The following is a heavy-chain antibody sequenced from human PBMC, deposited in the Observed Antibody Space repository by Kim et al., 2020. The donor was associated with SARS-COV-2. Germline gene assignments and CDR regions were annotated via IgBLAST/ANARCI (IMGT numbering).Heavy chain of an antibody. CDR2: IYYSGST. J-gene: IGHJ6*03. Sequence: SETLSLTCTVSGGSISSYYWSWIRQPPGKGLEWIGYIYYSGSTNYNPSLKSRVTISVDTSKNQFSLKLSSVTAADTAVYYCARGSYGAYYYYYYMDVWGKGTTVTVSS. CDR3: ARGSYGAYYYYYYMDV. V-gene: IGHV4-59*08. D-gene: IGHD5-18*01. CDR1: GGSISSYY.